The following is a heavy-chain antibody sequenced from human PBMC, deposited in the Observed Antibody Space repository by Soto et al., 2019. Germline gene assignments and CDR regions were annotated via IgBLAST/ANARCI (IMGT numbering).Heavy chain of an antibody. V-gene: IGHV4-59*01. CDR2: IYYSGST. J-gene: IGHJ4*02. D-gene: IGHD5-18*01. CDR1: GGSIRSYY. CDR3: ARDSYNFDD. Sequence: PSETLSLTCTVSGGSIRSYYWSWIRLPPGKGLEWIGYIYYSGSTDCNPSLKSRVTISVDTSKNQFSLKLRSVTAADTAVYYCARDSYNFDDWGQGILVTVSS.